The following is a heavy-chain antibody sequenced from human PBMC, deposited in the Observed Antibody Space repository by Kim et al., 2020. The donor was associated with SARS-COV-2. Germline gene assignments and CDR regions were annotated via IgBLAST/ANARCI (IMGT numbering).Heavy chain of an antibody. CDR2: ISSSSSYI. J-gene: IGHJ4*02. CDR3: ARDSGRITMIEGLGY. D-gene: IGHD3-22*01. Sequence: GGSLRLSCAASGFTFSSYSMNWVRQAPGKGLEWVSSISSSSSYIYYADSVKGRFTISRDNAKNSLYLQMNSLRAEDTAVYYCARDSGRITMIEGLGYWGQGTLVTVSS. V-gene: IGHV3-21*01. CDR1: GFTFSSYS.